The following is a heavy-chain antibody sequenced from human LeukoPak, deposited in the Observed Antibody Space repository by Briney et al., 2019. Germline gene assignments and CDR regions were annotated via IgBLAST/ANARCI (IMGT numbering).Heavy chain of an antibody. CDR1: GGTFSNYA. CDR2: IILIFGTP. V-gene: IGHV1-69*13. Sequence: GASVKVSCKASGGTFSNYAISWVRQAPGQGLEWIGGIILIFGTPNYAQKFQGRVTITADESTSTAYMELSSLRSEDTAAYYCARGEVPPHYFDYWGQGTLVTVSS. J-gene: IGHJ4*02. CDR3: ARGEVPPHYFDY.